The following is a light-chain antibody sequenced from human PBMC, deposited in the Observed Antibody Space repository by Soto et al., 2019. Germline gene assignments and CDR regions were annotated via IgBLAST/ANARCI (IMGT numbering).Light chain of an antibody. CDR1: SSDVGDNNY. CDR3: SSDTSSSTLYV. CDR2: DVT. Sequence: QSALTQPASVSGSPGQSITISCTGTSSDVGDNNYVSWYQQHPGKAPKLMIYDVTHRPSGISNRFSGSKSGNTASLTISVLQADDEADYYCSSDTSSSTLYVFGTGTKLTVL. J-gene: IGLJ1*01. V-gene: IGLV2-14*01.